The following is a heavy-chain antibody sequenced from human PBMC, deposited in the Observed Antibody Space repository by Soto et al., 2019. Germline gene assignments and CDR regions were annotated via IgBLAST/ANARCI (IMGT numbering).Heavy chain of an antibody. CDR2: IYHSGST. J-gene: IGHJ6*02. D-gene: IGHD2-2*01. CDR1: GGSISSSNG. Sequence: SDTLSLTCADSGGSISSSNGWSWVRQPPGKGLEWLGDIYHSGSTNYSPSLKSRVTISVDKSKNQFALKLSSGTAADRAVYYCARGGCSSTSCPSVYYYYGMDVWGQGTTVTVSS. CDR3: ARGGCSSTSCPSVYYYYGMDV. V-gene: IGHV4-4*02.